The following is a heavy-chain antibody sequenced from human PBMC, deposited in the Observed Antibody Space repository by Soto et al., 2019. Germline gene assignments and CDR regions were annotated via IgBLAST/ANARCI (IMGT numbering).Heavy chain of an antibody. CDR3: ARSSDTAVAYYNYYGMDV. Sequence: QVQLQESGPGLVKPAHTLSLTCTVSGGSISSGAYYWTWIRQHPGKGLEWIGYIYYSGSTYYNPSLKSRVTISADTSKNQFSLKLSSVTAADTAVYYCARSSDTAVAYYNYYGMDVWGHGTTVTVSS. D-gene: IGHD5-18*01. CDR1: GGSISSGAYY. CDR2: IYYSGST. V-gene: IGHV4-31*03. J-gene: IGHJ6*02.